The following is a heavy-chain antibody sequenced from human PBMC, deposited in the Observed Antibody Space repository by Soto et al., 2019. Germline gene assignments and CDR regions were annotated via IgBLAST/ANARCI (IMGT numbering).Heavy chain of an antibody. CDR1: GGSISSYY. D-gene: IGHD6-19*01. J-gene: IGHJ4*02. CDR3: ARGPSVAVSY. Sequence: QVQLQESGPGLVKPSETLSLTCTVSGGSISSYYWSWIRQPPGKGLEWIGYIYYSGSTNYNPSLKSRVTMSVDTSKNQFSLKLSSVTAADTAVYYCARGPSVAVSYWGQGTLVTVSS. CDR2: IYYSGST. V-gene: IGHV4-59*01.